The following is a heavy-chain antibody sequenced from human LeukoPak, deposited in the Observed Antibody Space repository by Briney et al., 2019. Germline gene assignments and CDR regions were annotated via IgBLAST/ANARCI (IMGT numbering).Heavy chain of an antibody. CDR3: ARVLQNYYHMDV. J-gene: IGHJ6*03. V-gene: IGHV4-59*11. CDR1: GVSINSHY. D-gene: IGHD3-3*01. Sequence: SETLSLTCTVSGVSINSHYWSWIRQPPGNGPEWIGFIYDSESANYYSSLKSRFTMTIDTSKNQFALKLNSVTAADTAVYYCARVLQNYYHMDVWGKGTTVTVSS. CDR2: IYDSESA.